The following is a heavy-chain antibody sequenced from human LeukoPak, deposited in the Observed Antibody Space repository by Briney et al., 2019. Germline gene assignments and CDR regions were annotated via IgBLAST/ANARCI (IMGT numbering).Heavy chain of an antibody. CDR3: ARGGPILTYSGSYYPKNFDY. J-gene: IGHJ4*02. CDR2: VIPIFGTA. V-gene: IGHV1-69*05. D-gene: IGHD1-26*01. Sequence: GASVKVSCKASGGTFSSYAISWVRQAPGQGLEWMGGVIPIFGTANYAQKFQGRVTITTDESTSTAYMELSSLRSEDTAVYYCARGGPILTYSGSYYPKNFDYWGEGTLVTVYS. CDR1: GGTFSSYA.